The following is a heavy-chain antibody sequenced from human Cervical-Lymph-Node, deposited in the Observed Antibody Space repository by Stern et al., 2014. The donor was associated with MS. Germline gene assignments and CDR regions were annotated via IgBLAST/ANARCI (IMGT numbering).Heavy chain of an antibody. J-gene: IGHJ4*02. CDR2: IDWDDDK. CDR1: GFSLSPSGVR. Sequence: QVTLKESGPALVKPTQTLTLTCTFSGFSLSPSGVRVNWIRQPPGKALEWLARIDWDDDKFYSTSLKTRLTLSKDTSKNQVVLTMTNMDPVDTATYYCARMLGTHIDYWGQGTLVTVSS. V-gene: IGHV2-70*04. CDR3: ARMLGTHIDY. D-gene: IGHD1-1*01.